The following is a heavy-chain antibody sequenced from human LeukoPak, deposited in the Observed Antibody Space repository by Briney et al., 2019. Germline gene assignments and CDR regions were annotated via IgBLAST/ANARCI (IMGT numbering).Heavy chain of an antibody. V-gene: IGHV1-46*01. J-gene: IGHJ3*02. CDR1: GYTFTSYA. CDR3: ARDRNSDPSKTDAFDI. CDR2: INPSGGST. Sequence: ASVKVSCKASGYTFTSYAMNWVRQAPGQGLEWMGIINPSGGSTSYAQKFQGRVTMTRDTSTSTVYMELSSLRSEDTAVYYCARDRNSDPSKTDAFDIWGQGTMVTVSS.